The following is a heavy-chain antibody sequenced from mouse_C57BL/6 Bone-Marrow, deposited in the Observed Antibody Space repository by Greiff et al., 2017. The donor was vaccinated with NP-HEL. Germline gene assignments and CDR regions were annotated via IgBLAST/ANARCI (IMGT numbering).Heavy chain of an antibody. Sequence: VQLQQSGAELVKPGASVKLSCTASGFNIKDYYMHWVKQRTEQGLEWIGRIDPEDGETKYDPKFQGKATITADTSSNTAYLQLSSLTSEDTAVYYSAYSNVLEDWGNGTTLTVSS. CDR1: GFNIKDYY. V-gene: IGHV14-2*01. CDR3: AYSNVLED. D-gene: IGHD2-5*01. CDR2: IDPEDGET. J-gene: IGHJ2*01.